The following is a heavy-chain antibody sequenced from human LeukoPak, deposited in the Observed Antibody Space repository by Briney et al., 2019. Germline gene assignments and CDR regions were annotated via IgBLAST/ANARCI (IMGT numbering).Heavy chain of an antibody. CDR2: ISAYNGNT. CDR1: GYTFTSYG. V-gene: IGHV1-18*01. CDR3: ARGFIYCSSTSCYEY. J-gene: IGHJ4*02. D-gene: IGHD2-2*01. Sequence: ASVKVSCKASGYTFTSYGISWVRQAPGQGLEWMGWISAYNGNTNYAQKLQGRVTMTRDTSTSTVYMELSSLRSEDTAVYYCARGFIYCSSTSCYEYWGQGTLVTVSS.